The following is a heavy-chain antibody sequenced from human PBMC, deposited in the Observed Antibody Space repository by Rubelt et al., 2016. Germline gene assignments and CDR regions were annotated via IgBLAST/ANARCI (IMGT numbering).Heavy chain of an antibody. J-gene: IGHJ5*02. V-gene: IGHV3-21*04. CDR1: GFTFSDYS. D-gene: IGHD5-18*01. CDR3: ARDGTAMIPREWFDP. Sequence: SCAASGFTFSDYSMHWVRLAPGKGLEWVASISWSSTYKIYADSVRGRFTISRDNAKNSLYLQMNSLRAEDTALYYCARDGTAMIPREWFDPWGQGTLVTVSS. CDR2: ISWSSTYK.